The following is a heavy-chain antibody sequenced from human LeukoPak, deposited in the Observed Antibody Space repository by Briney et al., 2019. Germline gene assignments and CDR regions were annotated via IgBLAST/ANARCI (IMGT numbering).Heavy chain of an antibody. CDR2: INPNSGGT. J-gene: IGHJ3*02. CDR3: ARVKSYYYDTSDKDAFDI. D-gene: IGHD3-22*01. Sequence: GASVKVSCKASGYTFTGYYMHWVRQAPGQGLERMGWINPNSGGTNYAQKFQGRVTMTRDTSISTAYMEVSRLRSDDTAVYYCARVKSYYYDTSDKDAFDIWGQGTMVTVSS. V-gene: IGHV1-2*02. CDR1: GYTFTGYY.